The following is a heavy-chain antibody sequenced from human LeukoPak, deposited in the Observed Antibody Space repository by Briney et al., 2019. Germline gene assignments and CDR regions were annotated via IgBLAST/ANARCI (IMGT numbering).Heavy chain of an antibody. CDR2: ISSSSSTI. D-gene: IGHD3-3*01. CDR1: GFTFSSYS. Sequence: TGGSLRLSCAASGFTFSSYSMNWVRQAPGKGLEWVSYISSSSSTIYYADSVKGRFTISRDNAKNSLYLQMNSLRAEDTAVYYCAKAFRFWSGYSINWFDPWGQGTLVTVSS. J-gene: IGHJ5*02. CDR3: AKAFRFWSGYSINWFDP. V-gene: IGHV3-48*01.